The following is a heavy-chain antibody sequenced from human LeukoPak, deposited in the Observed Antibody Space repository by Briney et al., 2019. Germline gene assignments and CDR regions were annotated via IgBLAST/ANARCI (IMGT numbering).Heavy chain of an antibody. D-gene: IGHD6-13*01. V-gene: IGHV5-10-1*01. CDR1: GYSFTSYW. CDR2: IDPSDSYT. J-gene: IGHJ5*02. Sequence: GESLKISCKGSGYSFTSYWISWVRQMPGKGLEWMGRIDPSDSYTNYSPSFRGHVTISADKSISTAYLQWSSLKASDTAMYYCARNRAAAGHPRWFDPWGQGTLVTVSS. CDR3: ARNRAAAGHPRWFDP.